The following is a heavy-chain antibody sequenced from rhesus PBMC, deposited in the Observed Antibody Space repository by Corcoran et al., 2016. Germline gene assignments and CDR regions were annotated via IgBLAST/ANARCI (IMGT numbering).Heavy chain of an antibody. CDR1: GGSIRSGYYY. V-gene: IGHV4-122*02. CDR2: ITYSGRT. CDR3: ARGGITRIGYFDL. J-gene: IGHJ2*01. Sequence: QVPLQESGPGLVKPSETMSLPCAVSGGSIRSGYYYCRWIRQPPGKGLEWIGYITYSGRTSYKPSRKSRATIPRDTPNNQFSLKLSSVTAADTAVYYCARGGITRIGYFDLWGPGTPITISS. D-gene: IGHD1-32*01.